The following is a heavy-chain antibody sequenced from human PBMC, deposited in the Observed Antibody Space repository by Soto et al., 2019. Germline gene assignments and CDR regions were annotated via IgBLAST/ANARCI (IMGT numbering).Heavy chain of an antibody. V-gene: IGHV1-8*01. D-gene: IGHD2-2*01. CDR2: MNPNSGNT. Sequence: ASVKVSCKASGYTFTSYDINWVRQATGQGLEWMGWMNPNSGNTGYAQEFQGRVTMTRNTSISTAYMELGSLRSEDTAVYYCARDIVVVPAAYYGMDVWGQGTTVTVSS. CDR1: GYTFTSYD. CDR3: ARDIVVVPAAYYGMDV. J-gene: IGHJ6*02.